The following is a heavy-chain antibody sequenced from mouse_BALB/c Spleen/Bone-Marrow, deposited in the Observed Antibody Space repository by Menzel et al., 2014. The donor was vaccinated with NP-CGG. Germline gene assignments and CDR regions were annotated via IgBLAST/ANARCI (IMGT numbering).Heavy chain of an antibody. Sequence: VHLVESGGGLVQPGGSRKLSCAASGFTFSSFGMHWVRQAPEKGLEWVAYISSGSSTIYYADTVKGRFTISRDNPKNTLFLQMTSLRSEDTAMYYCARSSYGYDRQAYFFDYWGQGTTLTVSS. CDR1: GFTFSSFG. V-gene: IGHV5-17*02. CDR3: ARSSYGYDRQAYFFDY. CDR2: ISSGSSTI. J-gene: IGHJ2*01. D-gene: IGHD2-2*01.